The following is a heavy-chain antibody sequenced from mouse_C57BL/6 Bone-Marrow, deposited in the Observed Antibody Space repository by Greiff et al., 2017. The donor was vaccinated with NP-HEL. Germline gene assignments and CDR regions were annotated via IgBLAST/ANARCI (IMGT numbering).Heavy chain of an antibody. J-gene: IGHJ3*01. CDR1: GYTFTDYY. CDR2: INPNNGGT. Sequence: EVQLQQSGPELVKPGASVKISCKASGYTFTDYYMNWVKQSHGKSLEWIGDINPNNGGTSYNQKFKGKATLTVDKSSSTAYMELRGLTSEDSAVYYCARGGYAWFAYWGQGTLVTVSA. D-gene: IGHD2-2*01. CDR3: ARGGYAWFAY. V-gene: IGHV1-26*01.